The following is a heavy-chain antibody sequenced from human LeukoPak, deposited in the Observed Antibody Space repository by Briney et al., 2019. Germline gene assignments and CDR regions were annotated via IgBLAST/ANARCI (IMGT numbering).Heavy chain of an antibody. CDR2: IYYSGST. Sequence: PSETLSLTCTVSGGSISSIIYYWGWIRQPPGKGLEWIGTIYYSGSTYYNVSLKSRVTISVDTSRNQFSLKLSSVTAADTAVYYCARHSRSVDYGSGSYTWDYWGQGTLVTVSS. CDR1: GGSISSIIYY. D-gene: IGHD3-10*01. CDR3: ARHSRSVDYGSGSYTWDY. V-gene: IGHV4-39*01. J-gene: IGHJ4*02.